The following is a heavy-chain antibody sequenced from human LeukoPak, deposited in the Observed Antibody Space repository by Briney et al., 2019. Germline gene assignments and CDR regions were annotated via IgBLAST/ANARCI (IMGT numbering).Heavy chain of an antibody. V-gene: IGHV4-34*08. D-gene: IGHD6-25*01. CDR1: GFTFSTFS. CDR3: ATIQRDHAFDI. J-gene: IGHJ3*02. Sequence: GSLRLSCAASGFTFSTFSMNWVRQPPGKGLEWIGEINHSGSTNYNPSLKSRVTISVDTSRNQFSLKLSSVTAADTAVYYCATIQRDHAFDIWGQGTMVTVSS. CDR2: INHSGST.